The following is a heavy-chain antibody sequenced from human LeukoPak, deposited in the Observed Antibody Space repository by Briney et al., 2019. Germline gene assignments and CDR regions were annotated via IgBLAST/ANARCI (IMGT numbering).Heavy chain of an antibody. D-gene: IGHD3-22*01. CDR3: ARDSPYYYDSSGFNSFDP. CDR1: GGSFSGYY. CDR2: IYTSGST. Sequence: SETLSLTCAVYGGSFSGYYWSWIRQPAGKGLEWIGRIYTSGSTNYNPSLKSRVTMSVDTSKNQFSLKLSSVTAADTAVYYCARDSPYYYDSSGFNSFDPWGQGTLVTVSS. V-gene: IGHV4-4*07. J-gene: IGHJ5*02.